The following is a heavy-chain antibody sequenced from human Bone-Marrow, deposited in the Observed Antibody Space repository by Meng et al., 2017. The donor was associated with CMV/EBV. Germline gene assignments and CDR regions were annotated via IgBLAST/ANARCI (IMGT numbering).Heavy chain of an antibody. V-gene: IGHV4-59*01. CDR3: ARVRQLVLDY. D-gene: IGHD6-13*01. CDR2: IYYSGST. Sequence: GSLRLSCTVSGGSISSYYWSWIRQPPGKGLEWIGYIYYSGSTNYNPSLKSRVTISVDTSKNQFSLKLSSVTAADTAVYYCARVRQLVLDYWGQGTLVTVSS. CDR1: GGSISSYY. J-gene: IGHJ4*02.